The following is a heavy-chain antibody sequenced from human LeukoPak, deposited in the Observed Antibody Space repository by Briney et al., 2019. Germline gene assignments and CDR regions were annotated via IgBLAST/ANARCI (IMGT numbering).Heavy chain of an antibody. CDR2: ISSSGSTI. Sequence: GGSLRLSCAASGFTFSDYYMSWIRQAPGKGLEWVSYISSSGSTIYYADSVKGRFTISRDNAKNSLYLQMNSLRAEDTAVYYCARDLYDSSGYYRHWFDYWGQGTLVTVSS. J-gene: IGHJ4*02. D-gene: IGHD3-22*01. CDR3: ARDLYDSSGYYRHWFDY. CDR1: GFTFSDYY. V-gene: IGHV3-11*01.